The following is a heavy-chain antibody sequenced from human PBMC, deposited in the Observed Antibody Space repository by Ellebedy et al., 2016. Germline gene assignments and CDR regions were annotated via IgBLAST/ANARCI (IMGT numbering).Heavy chain of an antibody. CDR3: ARYASTSSYDC. J-gene: IGHJ4*02. CDR1: GFTFSDYW. D-gene: IGHD2-2*01. CDR2: ISTNGDGT. V-gene: IGHV3-64*01. Sequence: GGSLRLSCAASGFTFSDYWMSWVRQAPGKGLEYVSAISTNGDGTYYANSVKGRFSISRDNSKNTLYLQMGSLRADDMAVYYCARYASTSSYDCWGQGTLVTVSS.